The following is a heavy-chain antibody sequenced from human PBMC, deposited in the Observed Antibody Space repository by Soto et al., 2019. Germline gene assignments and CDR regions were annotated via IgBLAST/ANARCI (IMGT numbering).Heavy chain of an antibody. CDR1: GFTFSSYG. J-gene: IGHJ4*02. D-gene: IGHD2-15*01. CDR2: ISHDGSNK. Sequence: PGGSLSLSCAASGFTFSSYGMHWVRQAPGKGLEWVALISHDGSNKDHADSVKGRFTISRDNSKNTLYLQMNSLRAEDRAVYYCAKLYRSGGLFGYFDYWGQGTLVTVSS. V-gene: IGHV3-30*18. CDR3: AKLYRSGGLFGYFDY.